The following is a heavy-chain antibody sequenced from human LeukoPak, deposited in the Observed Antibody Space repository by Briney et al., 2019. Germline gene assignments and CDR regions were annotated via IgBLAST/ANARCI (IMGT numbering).Heavy chain of an antibody. CDR2: ISDNLRDV. CDR1: GFRFSSYN. D-gene: IGHD6-19*01. CDR3: ARCVAVAGCL. V-gene: IGHV3-21*06. Sequence: GGSLRLSCATSGFRFSSYNMNWVRQAPGKGLEWVSSISDNLRDVYYADSVKGRFTISRDNANSSLYLQMSSLRGDDTAVYYCARCVAVAGCLRGQGTQVTVSS. J-gene: IGHJ4*02.